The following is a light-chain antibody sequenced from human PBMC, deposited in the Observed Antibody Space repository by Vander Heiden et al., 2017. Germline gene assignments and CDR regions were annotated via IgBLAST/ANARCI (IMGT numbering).Light chain of an antibody. CDR3: QQYYSTPLT. V-gene: IGKV4-1*01. CDR1: QSVLYSTNNKNY. CDR2: WAS. J-gene: IGKJ4*01. Sequence: DSVMIQSPDSLAVSLGERATINCKSSQSVLYSTNNKNYLAWYQQKPGQPPKLLIYWASTRESGVPDRFSGSGSGTDFTLTISSLQAEDVAVYYCQQYYSTPLTFGGGTKVEIK.